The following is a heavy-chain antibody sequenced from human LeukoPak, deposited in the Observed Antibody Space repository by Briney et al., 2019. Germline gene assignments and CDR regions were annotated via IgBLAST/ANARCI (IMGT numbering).Heavy chain of an antibody. Sequence: GASVKVSCKVSGYTLTELSMHWVRQAPGKGLEWMGWISGHNTNTNYAQNLRDRVTMTTDTSTSTAYMELRSLRSDDTAVYYCARDHITGYNNYMFDPWGQGTLVTVSS. CDR3: ARDHITGYNNYMFDP. V-gene: IGHV1-18*01. J-gene: IGHJ5*02. D-gene: IGHD5-24*01. CDR2: ISGHNTNT. CDR1: GYTLTELS.